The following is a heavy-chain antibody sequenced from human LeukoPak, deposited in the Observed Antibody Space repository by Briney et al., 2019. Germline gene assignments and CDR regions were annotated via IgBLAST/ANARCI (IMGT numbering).Heavy chain of an antibody. Sequence: GRSLRLSCAASGFTFSDYYMSWIRQAPGKGLEWVSYISSSGSTIYYADSVKGRFTISRDNSKNTLYLQMNSLRAEDTAVYYCARVRRGSSWYYYGMDVWGQGTTVTVSS. CDR3: ARVRRGSSWYYYGMDV. D-gene: IGHD6-13*01. V-gene: IGHV3-11*04. CDR2: ISSSGSTI. J-gene: IGHJ6*02. CDR1: GFTFSDYY.